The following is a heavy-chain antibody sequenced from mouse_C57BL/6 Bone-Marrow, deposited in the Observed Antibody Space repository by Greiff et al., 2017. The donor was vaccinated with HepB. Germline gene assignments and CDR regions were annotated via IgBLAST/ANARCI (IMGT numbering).Heavy chain of an antibody. CDR3: ARQVCDGYSPAWFAY. V-gene: IGHV5-17*01. CDR1: GFTFSDYG. D-gene: IGHD2-3*01. CDR2: ISSGSSTI. J-gene: IGHJ3*01. Sequence: EVQLVESGGGLVKPGGSLKLSCAASGFTFSDYGMHWVRQAPEKGLEWVAYISSGSSTIYYADTVKGRFTISRDNAKNTLFLQMTSLRSEDTAMYYCARQVCDGYSPAWFAYWGQGTLVTVAA.